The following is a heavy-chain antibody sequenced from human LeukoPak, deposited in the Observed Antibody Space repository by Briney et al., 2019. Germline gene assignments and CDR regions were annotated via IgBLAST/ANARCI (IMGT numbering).Heavy chain of an antibody. CDR2: INPSGGST. D-gene: IGHD4-17*01. CDR1: GYTFTSYY. CDR3: ARDQASSDGDYVTYYFDY. Sequence: ASVKVSCKASGYTFTSYYMHWVRQAPGQGPEWMGIINPSGGSTSYAQKFQGRVTMTRDTSTSTVYMELSSLRSEDTAVYYCARDQASSDGDYVTYYFDYWGQGTLVTVSS. J-gene: IGHJ4*02. V-gene: IGHV1-46*01.